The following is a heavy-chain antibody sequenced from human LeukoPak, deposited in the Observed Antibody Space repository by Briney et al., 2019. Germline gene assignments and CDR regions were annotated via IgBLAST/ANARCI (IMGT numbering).Heavy chain of an antibody. CDR3: ASYGTRYYDSSGYYGR. J-gene: IGHJ4*02. V-gene: IGHV3-30-3*01. CDR2: ISYDGSNK. D-gene: IGHD3-22*01. Sequence: PGRSLRLSCAASGFTFSSYAMHWVRQAPGKGLEWVAVISYDGSNKYYADSVKGRFTISRDNSKNTLYLQMNSLRAEDTAVYYCASYGTRYYDSSGYYGRWGQGTLVTVSS. CDR1: GFTFSSYA.